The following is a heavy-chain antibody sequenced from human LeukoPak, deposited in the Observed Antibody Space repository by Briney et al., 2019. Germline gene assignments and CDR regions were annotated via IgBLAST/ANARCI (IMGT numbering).Heavy chain of an antibody. CDR3: ARVVPYSSGWYFDY. CDR2: IYYSGST. CDR1: GGSLSDFY. D-gene: IGHD6-19*01. Sequence: SDTLSLTCSVSGGSLSDFYWSWIRQPAGKGLEWIGYIYYSGSTNYNPSLKSRVTISVDTSKNQFSLKLSSVTAADTAVYYCARVVPYSSGWYFDYWGQGTLVTVSS. J-gene: IGHJ4*02. V-gene: IGHV4-59*07.